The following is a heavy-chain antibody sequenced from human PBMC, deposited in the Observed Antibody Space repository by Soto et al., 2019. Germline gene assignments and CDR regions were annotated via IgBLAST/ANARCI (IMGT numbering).Heavy chain of an antibody. Sequence: ASVKVSCKASGGTFSSYTISWVRQAPGQGLEWMGRIIPILGIANYAQKFQGRVTITADKSTSTAYMELSSLRSEDTAVYYCARDRVNCSSTSCPLDVWGRGTAVTVSS. V-gene: IGHV1-69*04. J-gene: IGHJ6*04. CDR2: IIPILGIA. CDR3: ARDRVNCSSTSCPLDV. CDR1: GGTFSSYT. D-gene: IGHD2-2*01.